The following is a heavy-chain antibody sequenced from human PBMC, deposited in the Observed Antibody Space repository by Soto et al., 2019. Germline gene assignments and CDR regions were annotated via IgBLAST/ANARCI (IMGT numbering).Heavy chain of an antibody. J-gene: IGHJ3*02. CDR2: IYYSGST. D-gene: IGHD2-2*02. CDR1: GGSISSYY. CDR3: ARDKVVVVPAAIGAFDI. V-gene: IGHV4-59*01. Sequence: QVQLQESGPGLVKPSETLSLTCTASGGSISSYYWSWIRQPPGKGLEWIGYIYYSGSTNYNPSLKSRVTISVDTSKNQFSLKLSSVTAADTAVYYCARDKVVVVPAAIGAFDIWGQGTMVTVSS.